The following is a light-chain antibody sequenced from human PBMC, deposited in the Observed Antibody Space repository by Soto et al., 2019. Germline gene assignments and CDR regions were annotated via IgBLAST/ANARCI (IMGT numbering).Light chain of an antibody. J-gene: IGKJ3*01. CDR3: QQSYSTPLT. CDR2: AAS. CDR1: QSISSY. Sequence: DVPMTQSPSSLSASVGDRVTITCRASQSISSYLNWDQQKPGKAPKLLIYAASSLQSGGPSRFSGSGSGTDFTLTISSLQPEDFATYYCQQSYSTPLTFGPGTKVDIK. V-gene: IGKV1-39*01.